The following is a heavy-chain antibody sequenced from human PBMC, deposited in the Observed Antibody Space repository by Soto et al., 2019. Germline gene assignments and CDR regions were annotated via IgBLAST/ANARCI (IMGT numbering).Heavy chain of an antibody. J-gene: IGHJ4*02. D-gene: IGHD3-10*01. Sequence: ASVKVSCKSSGFTFTSYAIHCLRQAPGQRPQWMGWTNGGSGNTKYSQDFQGRVTFTRDTFATTAYLELSSLRSEDTAVYYCARVPPWGNSAGDYYIQHYDSWGQGTPVTVSS. V-gene: IGHV1-3*02. CDR3: ARVPPWGNSAGDYYIQHYDS. CDR2: TNGGSGNT. CDR1: GFTFTSYA.